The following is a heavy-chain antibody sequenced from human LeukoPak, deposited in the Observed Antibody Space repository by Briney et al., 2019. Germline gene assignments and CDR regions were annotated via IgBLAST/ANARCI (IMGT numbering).Heavy chain of an antibody. Sequence: PSETLSLTCAVYGGSFSGYYWSWIRQPPGKGLEWIGEINHSGSTNYNPSLKSRVTISVDTSKNQFSLKLSSVTAADTAVYYCASLIRAAAGPYLGYWGQGTLVTVSS. V-gene: IGHV4-34*01. CDR1: GGSFSGYY. D-gene: IGHD6-13*01. CDR3: ASLIRAAAGPYLGY. CDR2: INHSGST. J-gene: IGHJ4*02.